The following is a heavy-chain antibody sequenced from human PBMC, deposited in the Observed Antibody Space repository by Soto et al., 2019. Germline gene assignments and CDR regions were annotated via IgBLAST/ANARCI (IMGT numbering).Heavy chain of an antibody. CDR3: ATDRLGMDV. J-gene: IGHJ6*02. Sequence: QVQLVESGGGVVQPGRSLRLSCAASGFTFSSYGMHWVRQAPGKGLEWVAVIWYDGSNKYYADSVKGRFTISRDNYKNTMYLKMNSLRAEDTRLYYCATDRLGMDVWGQGTTVTVS. CDR1: GFTFSSYG. CDR2: IWYDGSNK. V-gene: IGHV3-33*01.